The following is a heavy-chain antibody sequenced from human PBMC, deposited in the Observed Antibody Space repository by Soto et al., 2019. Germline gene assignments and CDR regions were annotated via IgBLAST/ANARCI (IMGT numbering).Heavy chain of an antibody. D-gene: IGHD6-6*01. Sequence: EVQLLESGGGLVQPGGSLRLTCAASGFTFGSYGMSWVRQAPGKGLEWVSSLSGSSLTVYYADSGKGRFTISRDNSDNTLFLEMTSLRAEDTAFYYCAKDTRIAARPIGYFDHWGQGTLVTVSS. CDR1: GFTFGSYG. CDR3: AKDTRIAARPIGYFDH. J-gene: IGHJ4*02. V-gene: IGHV3-23*01. CDR2: LSGSSLTV.